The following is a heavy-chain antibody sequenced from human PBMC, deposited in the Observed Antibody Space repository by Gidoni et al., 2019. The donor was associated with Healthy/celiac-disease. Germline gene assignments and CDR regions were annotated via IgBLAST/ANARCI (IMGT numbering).Heavy chain of an antibody. CDR2: IFYSGSP. V-gene: IGHV4-39*01. CDR1: GGSISSSSYY. Sequence: QLQLQESGPGLVKPSETLSLTCTVSGGSISSSSYYWGWIRQPPGKGLEWIGGIFYSGSPYYNPSLKRRVTISVDTSKNQFSLKLSSVTAADTAVYYCASLGGNSGAPNFDYWGQGTLVTVSS. J-gene: IGHJ4*02. CDR3: ASLGGNSGAPNFDY. D-gene: IGHD2-21*02.